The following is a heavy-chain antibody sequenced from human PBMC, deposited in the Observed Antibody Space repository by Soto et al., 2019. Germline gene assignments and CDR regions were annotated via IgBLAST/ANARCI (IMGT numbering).Heavy chain of an antibody. V-gene: IGHV4-31*03. CDR2: IYYSGST. CDR1: GDSISSGGYY. Sequence: QVQLQESGPGLVKPSQTLSLTCTVSGDSISSGGYYWSWIRQHPGKGLEWIGYIYYSGSTYYNPSLTRRGMISVVASKNQFSLKLCSATAADTAVYFCARGSTVAAILFDYWGQGTLVTVSS. J-gene: IGHJ4*02. D-gene: IGHD2-15*01. CDR3: ARGSTVAAILFDY.